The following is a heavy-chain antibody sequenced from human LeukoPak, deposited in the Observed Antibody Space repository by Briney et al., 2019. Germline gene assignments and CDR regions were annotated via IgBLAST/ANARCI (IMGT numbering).Heavy chain of an antibody. D-gene: IGHD2-2*01. CDR3: AREIPYPDCSSSGCYGPWDY. V-gene: IGHV1-2*02. J-gene: IGHJ4*02. Sequence: ASVKVPCKASGYTFTGYYMHWVRHPPGQGLECMGWINPNRGGTNYAQKFQGRVTLTTDKSTSTAYMELRSLNSDDTTLYYCAREIPYPDCSSSGCYGPWDYWGQGALVTVSS. CDR1: GYTFTGYY. CDR2: INPNRGGT.